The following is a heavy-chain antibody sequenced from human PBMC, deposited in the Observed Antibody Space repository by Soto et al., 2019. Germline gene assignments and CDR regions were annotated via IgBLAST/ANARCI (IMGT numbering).Heavy chain of an antibody. D-gene: IGHD6-6*01. CDR1: GGSFSGYY. V-gene: IGHV4-34*01. CDR3: ARGLRGVAARPRWFDP. Sequence: PSETLSLTCAVYGGSFSGYYWSWIRQPAGKGLEWIGEINHSGSTNYNPSLKSRVTISVDTSKNQFSLKLSSVTAADTAVYYCARGLRGVAARPRWFDPWGQGTLVTVSS. CDR2: INHSGST. J-gene: IGHJ5*02.